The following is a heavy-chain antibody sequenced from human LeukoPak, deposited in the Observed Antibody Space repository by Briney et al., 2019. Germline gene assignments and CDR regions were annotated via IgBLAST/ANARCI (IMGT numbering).Heavy chain of an antibody. CDR1: GFTFSNYF. J-gene: IGHJ4*02. V-gene: IGHV3-23*01. D-gene: IGHD3-22*01. Sequence: PGGSLRLSCTASGFTFSNYFMSWVRQAPGKGLEWVSSISGSGGKTYYTDSVKGRFTISRDNSKNMLYLQMNSLRAEDTAVYYCARLPGITMIVVEDFDYWGQGTLVTVSS. CDR3: ARLPGITMIVVEDFDY. CDR2: ISGSGGKT.